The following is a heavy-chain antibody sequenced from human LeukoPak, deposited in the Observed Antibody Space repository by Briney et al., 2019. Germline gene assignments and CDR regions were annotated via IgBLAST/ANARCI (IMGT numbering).Heavy chain of an antibody. CDR3: AREWWRCSSTSCYRAANWFDP. CDR1: GYTFTSYY. V-gene: IGHV1-2*02. J-gene: IGHJ5*02. D-gene: IGHD2-2*01. Sequence: ASVKVSCKASGYTFTSYYMHWVRQAPGQGLEWMGWINPNSGGTNYAQKFQGRVTMTRDTSISIAYMELSRLRSDDTAVYYCAREWWRCSSTSCYRAANWFDPWGQGTLVTVSS. CDR2: INPNSGGT.